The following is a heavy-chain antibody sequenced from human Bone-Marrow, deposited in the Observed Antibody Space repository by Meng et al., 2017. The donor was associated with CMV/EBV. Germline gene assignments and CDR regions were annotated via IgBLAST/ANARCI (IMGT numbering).Heavy chain of an antibody. J-gene: IGHJ3*02. CDR3: ARGGYCSSTSCYTTAFDI. V-gene: IGHV4-59*12. CDR1: GGSISSYY. CDR2: IYYSGST. Sequence: SETLSLTCTVPGGSISSYYRSWIRQPPGKGLEWIGYIYYSGSTNYNPSLKSRVTISVDTSKNQFSLKLSSVTAADTAVYYCARGGYCSSTSCYTTAFDIWGQGTMVTVSS. D-gene: IGHD2-2*02.